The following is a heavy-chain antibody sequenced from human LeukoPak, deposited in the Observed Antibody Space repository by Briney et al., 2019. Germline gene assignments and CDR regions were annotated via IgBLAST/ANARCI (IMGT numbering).Heavy chain of an antibody. CDR2: INPSGGST. D-gene: IGHD3-22*01. Sequence: ASVKVPCKASGYTFTGYYMHWVRQAPGQGLEWMGIINPSGGSTSYAQKFQGRVTMTRDTSTSTVYMELSSLRSEDTAVYYCARDSSSNSGDSSGYYWWGQGTLVTVSS. V-gene: IGHV1-46*01. J-gene: IGHJ4*02. CDR1: GYTFTGYY. CDR3: ARDSSSNSGDSSGYYW.